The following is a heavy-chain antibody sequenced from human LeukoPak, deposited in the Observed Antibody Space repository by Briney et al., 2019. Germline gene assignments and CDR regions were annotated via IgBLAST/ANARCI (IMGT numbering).Heavy chain of an antibody. CDR1: GGTFSIYA. Sequence: ASVKVSCKASGGTFSIYAISWVRQAHRQGLEWMGGIIPIFGTANYAQKFQGRVTITADKSTSTAYMGLSSLRSEDTAVYYCASAPSGYDWFNYFVYWGQGTLVTVSS. CDR2: IIPIFGTA. CDR3: ASAPSGYDWFNYFVY. V-gene: IGHV1-69*06. J-gene: IGHJ4*02. D-gene: IGHD5-12*01.